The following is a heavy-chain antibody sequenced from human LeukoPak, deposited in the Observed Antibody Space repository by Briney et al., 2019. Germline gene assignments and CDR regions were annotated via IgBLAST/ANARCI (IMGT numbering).Heavy chain of an antibody. CDR3: ARAAVRGWLQPNGAFDI. CDR1: GGSISSSNW. J-gene: IGHJ3*02. CDR2: IYHSGST. D-gene: IGHD5-24*01. V-gene: IGHV4-4*02. Sequence: SETLSLTCAVSGGSISSSNWWSWIRQPPGKGLEWIGEIYHSGSTNYNPSLKSRVTISVDTSKNQFSLKLNSVTAADTAVYYCARAAVRGWLQPNGAFDIWGQGTMVTVSS.